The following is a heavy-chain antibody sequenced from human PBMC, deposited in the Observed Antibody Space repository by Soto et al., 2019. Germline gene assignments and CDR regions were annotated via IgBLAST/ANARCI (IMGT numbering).Heavy chain of an antibody. CDR2: ISAYNANT. V-gene: IGHV1-18*01. CDR3: AGDRLGATGDY. D-gene: IGHD1-26*01. Sequence: AAVKVSCKASGYTFTSYGISWVRQAPGQGLEWMGWISAYNANTNYAQKLQGRVTMTTDTSTSTSYMELRSLRSDDTAVYFCAGDRLGATGDYWGQGTLVTVSS. J-gene: IGHJ4*02. CDR1: GYTFTSYG.